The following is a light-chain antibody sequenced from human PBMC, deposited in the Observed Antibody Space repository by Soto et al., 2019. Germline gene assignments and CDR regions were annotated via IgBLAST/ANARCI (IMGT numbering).Light chain of an antibody. V-gene: IGLV2-14*01. J-gene: IGLJ1*01. CDR2: EVS. CDR3: SSYTSSNTYV. CDR1: SSDVGGYNY. Sequence: QSALTQPASVSGSPGQSITISCTGTSSDVGGYNYVSWYQQHPGKAPKLIIYEVSNRPSGVSNRFSSSKSDNTASLTISGLQAEDEADYSCSSYTSSNTYVFGTGTKVTVL.